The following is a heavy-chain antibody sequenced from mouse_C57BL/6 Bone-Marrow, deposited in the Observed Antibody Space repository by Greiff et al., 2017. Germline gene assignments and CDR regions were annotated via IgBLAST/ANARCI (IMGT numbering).Heavy chain of an antibody. CDR2: IYPCSGHT. Sequence: VQLLQSGADLVKPGASVKLSCTASGFTFTSYGITWVRQTPGQGLEWVGAIYPCSGHTYYHENVKGKFTLTVDNASNTVYMQLSSLTSEDTAVFYCARSCPGGCCFDYWGQGTMLTVSA. V-gene: IGHV1-55*01. J-gene: IGHJ3*01. CDR3: ARSCPGGCCFDY. CDR1: GFTFTSYG.